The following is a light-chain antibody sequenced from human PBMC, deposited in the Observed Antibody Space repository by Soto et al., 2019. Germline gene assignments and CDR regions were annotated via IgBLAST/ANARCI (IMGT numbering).Light chain of an antibody. V-gene: IGKV1-9*01. CDR2: AAP. Sequence: DLHMTQSPSTLSASVGDRVTLACRASQGISSSLAWYQQRAGKAPKFLIYAAPTLQSGAPSRFSGSGSGTEFALTISSLKHEDSATYYCQQLKSYTLTFGGGTKVDIK. CDR1: QGISSS. CDR3: QQLKSYTLT. J-gene: IGKJ4*01.